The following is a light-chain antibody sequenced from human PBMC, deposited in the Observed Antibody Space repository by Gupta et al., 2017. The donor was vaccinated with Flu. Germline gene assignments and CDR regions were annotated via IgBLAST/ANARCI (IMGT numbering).Light chain of an antibody. CDR1: NSNIGSNT. J-gene: IGLJ1*01. V-gene: IGLV1-44*01. CDR3: AAWDDSLNGHYV. CDR2: GNN. Sequence: VTISSSASNSNIGSNTVNWYQQVPGTAPKLLMYGNNQRPSGVPDRFSGSKSGTSASLAISGLQSEDEADYYCAAWDDSLNGHYVFGTGTKVTVL.